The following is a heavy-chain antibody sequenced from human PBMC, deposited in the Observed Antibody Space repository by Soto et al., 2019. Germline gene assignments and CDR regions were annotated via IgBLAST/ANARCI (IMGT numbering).Heavy chain of an antibody. Sequence: GASVKVSCKASGYTFTSYGISWVRQAPGQGLEWMGWISAYNGNTNYAQKLQGRVTMTADTSTSTAYMELRSLRSDDTAVYYCARGWRFWNSKQIDYWGQGTLVTVSS. V-gene: IGHV1-18*01. CDR1: GYTFTSYG. CDR2: ISAYNGNT. D-gene: IGHD1-7*01. J-gene: IGHJ4*02. CDR3: ARGWRFWNSKQIDY.